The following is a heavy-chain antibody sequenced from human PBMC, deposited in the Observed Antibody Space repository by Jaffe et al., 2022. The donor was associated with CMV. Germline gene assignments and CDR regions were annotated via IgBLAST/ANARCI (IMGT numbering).Heavy chain of an antibody. J-gene: IGHJ4*02. Sequence: QVQLQQWGAGLLKPSETLSLTCAVYGGSFSGYYWSWIRQPPGKGLEWIGEINHSGSTNYNPSLKSRVTISVDTSKNQFSLKLSSVTAADTAVYYCARLQVWPPRSYYFDYWGQGTLVTVSS. CDR2: INHSGST. V-gene: IGHV4-34*01. D-gene: IGHD2-21*01. CDR3: ARLQVWPPRSYYFDY. CDR1: GGSFSGYY.